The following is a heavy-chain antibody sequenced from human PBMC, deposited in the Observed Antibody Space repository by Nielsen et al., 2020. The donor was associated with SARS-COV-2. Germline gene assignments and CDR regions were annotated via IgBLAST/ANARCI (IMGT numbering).Heavy chain of an antibody. CDR2: IWYDGSSR. J-gene: IGHJ4*02. CDR1: GFTFSHYG. CDR3: VRDSEMTTGIHSIPPSPKCYFDC. D-gene: IGHD4-17*01. V-gene: IGHV3-33*01. Sequence: GESLKISCAASGFTFSHYGMHWVRQAPGKGLEWVAVIWYDGSSRYYGNSVEGRFTISRDNSRNKLHLQMDSLGVEDTAIYYCVRDSEMTTGIHSIPPSPKCYFDCWGQGILVTVSS.